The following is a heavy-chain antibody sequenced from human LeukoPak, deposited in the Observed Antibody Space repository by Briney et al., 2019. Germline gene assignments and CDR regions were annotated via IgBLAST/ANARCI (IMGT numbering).Heavy chain of an antibody. CDR3: ARGWGSSWWGLGFDY. CDR1: GGSFSGYY. Sequence: KPSETLSLTCAVYGGSFSGYYWSWVRQPPGKGLEWLGEINQSESTNYNPSLKSRVTISVDTSKNQFSLRLSSVTAADTAVYYCARGWGSSWWGLGFDYWGQGTLVTVSS. CDR2: INQSEST. J-gene: IGHJ4*02. V-gene: IGHV4-34*01. D-gene: IGHD6-13*01.